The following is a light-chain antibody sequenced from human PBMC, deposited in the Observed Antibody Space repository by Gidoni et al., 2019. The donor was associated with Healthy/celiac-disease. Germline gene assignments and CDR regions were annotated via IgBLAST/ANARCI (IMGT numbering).Light chain of an antibody. V-gene: IGKV3-11*01. Sequence: EIVLTQSPATLSLSPGERATFSGRASQSVSSYLAWYQQKPGQAPRLLTYDSSNRATVIPARFSGSGSGTDFTLTISSLEPEDFAVYYCQQRSNWPPRFTFGPGTKVDIK. CDR1: QSVSSY. CDR2: DSS. CDR3: QQRSNWPPRFT. J-gene: IGKJ3*01.